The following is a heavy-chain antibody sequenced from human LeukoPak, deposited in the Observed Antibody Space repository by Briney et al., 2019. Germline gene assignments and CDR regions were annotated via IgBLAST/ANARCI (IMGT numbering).Heavy chain of an antibody. CDR2: MNPKSGNT. J-gene: IGHJ4*02. D-gene: IGHD5-18*01. Sequence: ASVKVSCKASGYTFTNHDILWVRQASGQGLEWMGWMNPKSGNTGYLQKFQGRVTMTRDTSMITAFMELSSLTSEDTAVYYCARGVNSQGTAMVLFDSWGQGSLVTVSA. CDR3: ARGVNSQGTAMVLFDS. V-gene: IGHV1-8*01. CDR1: GYTFTNHD.